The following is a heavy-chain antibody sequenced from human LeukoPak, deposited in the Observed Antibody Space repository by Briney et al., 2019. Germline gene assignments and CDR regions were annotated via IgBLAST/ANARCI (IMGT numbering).Heavy chain of an antibody. V-gene: IGHV1-24*01. J-gene: IGHJ4*02. CDR3: ATVFGYGDYFDY. Sequence: ASVKVSCKVSGYTLTELSMHWVRQAPGKGHEWMGGFDPEDGETIYAQKFQGRVTMTEDTSTDTAYMELSSLRSEDTAVYYCATVFGYGDYFDYWGQGTLVTVSS. CDR1: GYTLTELS. D-gene: IGHD4-17*01. CDR2: FDPEDGET.